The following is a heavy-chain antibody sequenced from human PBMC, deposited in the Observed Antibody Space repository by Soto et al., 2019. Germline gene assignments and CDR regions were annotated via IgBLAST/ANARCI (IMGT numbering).Heavy chain of an antibody. CDR2: ISGYNGNT. Sequence: VASVKVSCKASGYTFTSYGINWVRQAPGQGLEWMGWISGYNGNTNYAQKLQGRVTVTTDTSTSTAYMELRSLRSDDTALYYCARSAGYGMDVWGQGTTVTVSS. CDR3: ARSAGYGMDV. V-gene: IGHV1-18*01. CDR1: GYTFTSYG. J-gene: IGHJ6*02.